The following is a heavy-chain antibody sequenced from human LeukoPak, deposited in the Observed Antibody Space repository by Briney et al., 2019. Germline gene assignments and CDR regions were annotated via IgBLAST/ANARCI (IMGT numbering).Heavy chain of an antibody. CDR1: GYTFNNYY. J-gene: IGHJ4*02. V-gene: IGHV1-2*04. D-gene: IGHD3-3*01. CDR3: ARDHWSDSSDY. CDR2: INPNSGDT. Sequence: GASVKVSCKASGYTFNNYYMYWVRQAPGQGLEWMGRINPNSGDTNYAQKFQGWVTMTRDTSISTAYMELSRLRSDDTAVYYCARDHWSDSSDYWGQGTLVTVSS.